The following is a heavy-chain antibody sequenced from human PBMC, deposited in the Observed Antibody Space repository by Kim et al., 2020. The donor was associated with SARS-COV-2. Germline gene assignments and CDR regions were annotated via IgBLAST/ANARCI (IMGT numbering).Heavy chain of an antibody. CDR3: ARGGSSGWT. V-gene: IGHV1-46*03. Sequence: GSTSYAQKFQGRVTMTRDTSTSTVYMELSSLRSEDTAVYYCARGGSSGWTWGQGTLVTVSS. CDR2: GST. D-gene: IGHD6-19*01. J-gene: IGHJ5*02.